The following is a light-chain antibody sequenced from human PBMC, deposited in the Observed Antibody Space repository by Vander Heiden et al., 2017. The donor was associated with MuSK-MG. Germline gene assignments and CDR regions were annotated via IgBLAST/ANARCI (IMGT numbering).Light chain of an antibody. J-gene: IGKJ2*01. V-gene: IGKV3-20*01. CDR3: QQYGSSPRT. CDR2: GAS. CDR1: QSVSGSY. Sequence: EIVLTQSPGTLSLSPGERATLSCRSSQSVSGSYLAWYQQKPGQAPRLLIYGASSRATDIPDRFSGSGSGTDFTLTISRLEPEDFAMYYCQQYGSSPRTCGQGTKLEIK.